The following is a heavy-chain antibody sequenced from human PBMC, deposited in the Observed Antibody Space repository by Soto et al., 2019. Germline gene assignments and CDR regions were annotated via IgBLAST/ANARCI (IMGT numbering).Heavy chain of an antibody. V-gene: IGHV5-51*01. D-gene: IGHD5-12*01. J-gene: IGHJ4*02. CDR1: GYSFSTYW. CDR2: IYPGDSDT. CDR3: ARHSLATQPGDY. Sequence: PGESLKISCKASGYSFSTYWIAWVRQRPGKGLDWMGIIYPGDSDTRYSPSFQGQVTISVDNSIDTAYLEGTTLRASDXAMXXWARHSLATQPGDYWGQGTRITVSS.